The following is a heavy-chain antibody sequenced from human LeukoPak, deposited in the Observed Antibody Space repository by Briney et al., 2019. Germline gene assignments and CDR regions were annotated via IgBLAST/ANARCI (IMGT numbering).Heavy chain of an antibody. Sequence: PGGSLRLSCATSGLIFNNYAMTWVRQAPGKGLEWLAVVSAHGLDKFYADSVRGRFTISKDTSQNTLFLQMNSLGSDDTGVYYCARAFTPGIRKALWIGDSLWDQGTLVTVSS. D-gene: IGHD3-10*01. V-gene: IGHV3-30*04. CDR2: VSAHGLDK. J-gene: IGHJ4*02. CDR1: GLIFNNYA. CDR3: ARAFTPGIRKALWIGDSL.